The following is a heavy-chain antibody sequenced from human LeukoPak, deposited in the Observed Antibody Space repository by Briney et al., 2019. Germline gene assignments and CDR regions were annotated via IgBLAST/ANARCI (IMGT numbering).Heavy chain of an antibody. CDR1: AFTFTNAW. CDR2: IKTKTEGGTA. J-gene: IGHJ4*02. CDR3: LTHSTSSAPNY. D-gene: IGHD6-6*01. V-gene: IGHV3-15*01. Sequence: GGSLRRSCAASAFTFTNAWMSWVRQAPGKGLEWVGRIKTKTEGGTADYAAPVKGRFTISRDDSENTLYLLMNSLKTEDTALYYCLTHSTSSAPNYWGQGTLVTVS.